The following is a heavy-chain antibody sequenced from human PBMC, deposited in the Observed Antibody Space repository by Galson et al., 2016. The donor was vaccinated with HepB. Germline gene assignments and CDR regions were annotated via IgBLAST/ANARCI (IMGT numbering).Heavy chain of an antibody. J-gene: IGHJ4*02. CDR1: GYSFTSNW. Sequence: SGAEVKKPGESLKISCKGSGYSFTSNWIGWVRQMPGKGLEWMGFIDTSDSDTTYSTSVQGQVTISADKSISTAYLQWSSLKASDTAMYYCTKHLESWGRGTLVTVSS. V-gene: IGHV5-51*01. CDR2: IDTSDSDT. D-gene: IGHD3-3*01. CDR3: TKHLES.